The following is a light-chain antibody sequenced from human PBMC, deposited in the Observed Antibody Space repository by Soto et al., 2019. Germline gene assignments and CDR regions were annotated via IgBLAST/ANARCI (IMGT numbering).Light chain of an antibody. CDR1: KSVGSSY. Sequence: EIVLTQSPGTLSFSPGERATLSCRASKSVGSSYLAWHQQNPGQAPRPLLYCASTRATGIPARCSGSGSGTDFTLAISSLQPEDLATYYCQQSSSTPQTFGGGTKVGIK. CDR3: QQSSSTPQT. J-gene: IGKJ4*01. V-gene: IGKV3-20*01. CDR2: CAS.